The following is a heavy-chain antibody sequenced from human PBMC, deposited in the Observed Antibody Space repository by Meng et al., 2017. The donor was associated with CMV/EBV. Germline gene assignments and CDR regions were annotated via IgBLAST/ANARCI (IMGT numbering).Heavy chain of an antibody. CDR2: INPNSGGT. CDR1: GYTFTGYY. D-gene: IGHD2-8*01. Sequence: ASVKVSCKAPGYTFTGYYMHWVRQVPGQGLEWMGCINPNSGGTRYAQKFQGRVTMTRDMSINTGYMELSRLRLDDTAIYYCARAGVPGWGQGTLVTVSS. V-gene: IGHV1-2*02. J-gene: IGHJ4*02. CDR3: ARAGVPG.